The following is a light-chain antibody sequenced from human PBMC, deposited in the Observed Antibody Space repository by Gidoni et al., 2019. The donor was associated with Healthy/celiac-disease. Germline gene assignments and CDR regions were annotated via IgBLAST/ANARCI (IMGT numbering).Light chain of an antibody. CDR2: DNN. V-gene: IGLV1-51*01. J-gene: IGLJ2*01. CDR3: GTWDSSLSAVV. CDR1: SSNIGNNY. Sequence: QSVLTQPPSVSAAPGQKVTISCSGSSSNIGNNYVSWYQQLPGTAPNLLIYDNNKRPSGIPDRFSGSKSGTSAILGITGLQTGDEADYYCGTWDSSLSAVVFGGGTKLTVL.